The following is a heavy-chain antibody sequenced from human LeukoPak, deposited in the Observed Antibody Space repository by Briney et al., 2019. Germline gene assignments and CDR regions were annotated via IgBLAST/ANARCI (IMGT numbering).Heavy chain of an antibody. CDR3: AKEQYRSSSWPFDY. Sequence: GGSLRLSCAASGFTFSTYVMTWVRQAPGKGLEWVSGISGSGARTYYADSVRGRFTISRDNSKNTLYLQMNSLRAEDTAVYYCAKEQYRSSSWPFDYWGQGTLVTVSS. CDR1: GFTFSTYV. D-gene: IGHD6-13*01. V-gene: IGHV3-23*01. CDR2: ISGSGART. J-gene: IGHJ4*02.